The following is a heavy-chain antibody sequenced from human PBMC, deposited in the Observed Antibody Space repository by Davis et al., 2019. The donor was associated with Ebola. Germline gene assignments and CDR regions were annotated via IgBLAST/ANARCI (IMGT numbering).Heavy chain of an antibody. J-gene: IGHJ6*02. Sequence: GESLKISCAASGFTFSSYWMSWVRQAPGKGLEWVSYISSSGSTIYYADSVKGRFTISRDNAKNSLYLQMNSLRAEDTAVYYCARKGIVVVPAARAYYYGMDVWGQGTTVTVSS. CDR2: ISSSGSTI. V-gene: IGHV3-48*04. CDR3: ARKGIVVVPAARAYYYGMDV. CDR1: GFTFSSYW. D-gene: IGHD2-2*01.